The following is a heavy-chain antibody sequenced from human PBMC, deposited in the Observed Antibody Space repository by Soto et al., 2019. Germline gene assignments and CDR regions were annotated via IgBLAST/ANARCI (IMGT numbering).Heavy chain of an antibody. D-gene: IGHD3-10*01. CDR3: AGEYTSANYAFDI. CDR2: ITGSGGNT. V-gene: IGHV3-23*01. Sequence: EVQLLESGGGLVQPGGSLTLSCAAPGFTFSSYAMTWVRQAPGKGLAWVSSITGSGGNTYYADSVKGRFTISRDNTKNPLYLQMNTLRAEDTAVYFRAGEYTSANYAFDIWGQGTLVTVSS. J-gene: IGHJ3*02. CDR1: GFTFSSYA.